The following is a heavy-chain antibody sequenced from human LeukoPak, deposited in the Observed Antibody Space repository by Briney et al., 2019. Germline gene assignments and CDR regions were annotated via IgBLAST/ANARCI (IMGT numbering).Heavy chain of an antibody. CDR3: ARDNSVEDTAWWFDP. CDR2: MNPSGGST. Sequence: ASVKVSCTASGYTFTSYDINWVRQATGQGLEWMGWMNPSGGSTSYAQKFQGRVTMTRDMSTSTDYMELSSLRSEDTAVYYCARDNSVEDTAWWFDPWGQGTLVTVSS. J-gene: IGHJ5*02. V-gene: IGHV1-8*02. CDR1: GYTFTSYD. D-gene: IGHD4-23*01.